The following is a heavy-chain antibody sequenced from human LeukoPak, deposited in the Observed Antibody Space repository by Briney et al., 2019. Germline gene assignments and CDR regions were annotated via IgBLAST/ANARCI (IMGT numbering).Heavy chain of an antibody. V-gene: IGHV1-18*01. D-gene: IGHD6-13*01. J-gene: IGHJ4*02. CDR2: ISAYNGNT. CDR3: AREPTGYSLTGGPSGVDY. CDR1: GYTFTSYG. Sequence: GASVKVSCKASGYTFTSYGISWVRQAPGQGLEWMGWISAYNGNTNYAQKLQGRVTMTTDTSTSTAYMELRSLRSDDTAVYYCAREPTGYSLTGGPSGVDYWGQGTLVTVSS.